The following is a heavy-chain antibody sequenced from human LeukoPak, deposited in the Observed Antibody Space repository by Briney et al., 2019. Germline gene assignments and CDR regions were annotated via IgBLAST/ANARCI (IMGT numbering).Heavy chain of an antibody. CDR1: GGTFSSYA. CDR3: ARDREWSYCSGGSCYPYYFDY. Sequence: ASVKVSCKASGGTFSSYAISWVRQAPGQGLEWMGGIIPIFGTANYAQKFQGRVTITADESTSTAYMELSSLRSGDTAVYYCARDREWSYCSGGSCYPYYFDYWGQGTLVTVSS. V-gene: IGHV1-69*13. J-gene: IGHJ4*02. D-gene: IGHD2-15*01. CDR2: IIPIFGTA.